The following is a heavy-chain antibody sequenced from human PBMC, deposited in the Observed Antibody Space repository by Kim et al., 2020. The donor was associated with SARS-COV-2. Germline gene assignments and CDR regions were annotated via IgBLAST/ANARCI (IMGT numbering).Heavy chain of an antibody. Sequence: NYNWSPQSRVTIAADTSKNQFARQLLSVSAADTAVYYCARGPVQLTHDFDYWGQGILVTVSS. V-gene: IGHV4-34*01. D-gene: IGHD5-18*01. J-gene: IGHJ4*02. CDR3: ARGPVQLTHDFDY.